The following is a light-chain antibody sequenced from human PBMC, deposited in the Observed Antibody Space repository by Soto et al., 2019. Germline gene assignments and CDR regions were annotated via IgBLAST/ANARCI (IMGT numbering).Light chain of an antibody. CDR1: QSISSY. V-gene: IGKV1-39*01. J-gene: IGKJ4*01. Sequence: DIQMTQSPSSLSASLGDRATITCRASQSISSYLNWYQQKPGKAPKLLIYAASSLQSGVPSRFSGSGSGTDFTLTISSLQPEDFATYYCQQTYSSPLFGGGTKVDI. CDR2: AAS. CDR3: QQTYSSPL.